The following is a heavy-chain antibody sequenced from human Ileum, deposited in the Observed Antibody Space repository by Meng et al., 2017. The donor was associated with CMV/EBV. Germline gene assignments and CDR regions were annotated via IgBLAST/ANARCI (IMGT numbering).Heavy chain of an antibody. Sequence: QMQLQESGPGLVKPSVTLSLTSSVVGGCISGYHWAWIRKTAGKGLEWIGRLRTSGTTDYNFSLKSPVTLSIDTSKNQFSLKLSSVTAADTAVYYCARAGARGVPVDMWGQGTLVTVSS. CDR3: ARAGARGVPVDM. V-gene: IGHV4-4*07. J-gene: IGHJ4*02. CDR1: GGCISGYH. D-gene: IGHD3-10*01. CDR2: LRTSGTT.